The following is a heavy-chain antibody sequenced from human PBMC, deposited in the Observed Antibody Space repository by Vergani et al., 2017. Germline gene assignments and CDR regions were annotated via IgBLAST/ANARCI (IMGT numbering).Heavy chain of an antibody. CDR2: IIPIIRLA. Sequence: QVQLVQSGAEVKKPGASVKVSCKASGYTFTSYGISWVRQAPGQGLEWMGRIIPIIRLATSAQKFQDRVKITGDTSTNTVYMEMNNLRSEDTAVYYCARALQDYYDSSGYYSQWSYYYMDVWGKGTTVTVSS. J-gene: IGHJ6*03. V-gene: IGHV1-69*04. CDR1: GYTFTSYG. D-gene: IGHD3-22*01. CDR3: ARALQDYYDSSGYYSQWSYYYMDV.